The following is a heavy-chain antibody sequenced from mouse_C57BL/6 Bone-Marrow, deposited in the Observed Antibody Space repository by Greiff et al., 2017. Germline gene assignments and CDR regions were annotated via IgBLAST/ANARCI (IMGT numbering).Heavy chain of an antibody. J-gene: IGHJ2*01. CDR1: GYTFTGYW. D-gene: IGHD3-1*01. V-gene: IGHV1-9*01. CDR2: FLPGSGST. Sequence: VKLMESGAELMKPGASVKLSCKATGYTFTGYWLEWVKQRPGHGLEWIGEFLPGSGSTNYNEKFKGKATFTADTSSTTAYMKLSSLTTEDSAIYYGARRRGYYYCDYWGQGTTLTVSS. CDR3: ARRRGYYYCDY.